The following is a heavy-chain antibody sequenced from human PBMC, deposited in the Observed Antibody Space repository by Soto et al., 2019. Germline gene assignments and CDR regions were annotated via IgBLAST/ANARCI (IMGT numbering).Heavy chain of an antibody. CDR3: ARSAYGAGDGNEY. V-gene: IGHV3-74*01. J-gene: IGHJ4*02. Sequence: EVQLVESGGGLVQPGGSLRLSCAASGFTFSTYWMHWVRQAPGKGLVWVSRIKSDGSDISYADSVKGRFTISRDNAENTLYLQRNRLRDEGTAVYYGARSAYGAGDGNEYWGQGTLVTVSS. CDR1: GFTFSTYW. CDR2: IKSDGSDI. D-gene: IGHD3-10*01.